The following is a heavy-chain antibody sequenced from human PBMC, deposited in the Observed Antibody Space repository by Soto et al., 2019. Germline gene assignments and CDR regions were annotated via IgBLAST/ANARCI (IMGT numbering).Heavy chain of an antibody. CDR3: ARDRWFAP. CDR1: GGSISSYY. J-gene: IGHJ5*02. CDR2: IYYSGST. Sequence: LSLTWTVSGGSISSYYWSWIRQPPGKGLEWIGYIYYSGSTNYNPSLKSRVTISVDTSKNQFSLKLSSVTAADTAVYYCARDRWFAPWGQGTLVTVSS. V-gene: IGHV4-59*12.